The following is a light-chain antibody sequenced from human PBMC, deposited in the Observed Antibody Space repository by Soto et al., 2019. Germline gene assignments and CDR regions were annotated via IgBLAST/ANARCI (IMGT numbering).Light chain of an antibody. Sequence: ESVLTQSPGTLSLSPGERATLSCRASQSVSSSYLAWYQQKPGQAPRLLIYGASSRATGISDRFSGSGSGTDFTLTISRLEPEDFAVYYCQQSGSSSGSTFGQGTKVDIK. CDR2: GAS. CDR3: QQSGSSSGST. J-gene: IGKJ1*01. V-gene: IGKV3-20*01. CDR1: QSVSSSY.